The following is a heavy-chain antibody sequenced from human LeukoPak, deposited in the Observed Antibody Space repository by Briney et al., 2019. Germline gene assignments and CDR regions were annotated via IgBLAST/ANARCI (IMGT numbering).Heavy chain of an antibody. Sequence: ASVKVSCKASGYTFTGYYMHWVRQAPGQGLEWMGWINPNSGGTNYAQKFQGWVTMTRDTSISAAYMELSRLRSDDTAVYYCARDASSFELAVAGTTPLDYWGQGTLVTVSS. D-gene: IGHD6-19*01. V-gene: IGHV1-2*04. CDR1: GYTFTGYY. CDR3: ARDASSFELAVAGTTPLDY. CDR2: INPNSGGT. J-gene: IGHJ4*02.